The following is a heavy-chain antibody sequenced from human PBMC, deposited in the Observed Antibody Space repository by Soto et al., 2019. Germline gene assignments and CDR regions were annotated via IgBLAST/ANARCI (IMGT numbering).Heavy chain of an antibody. D-gene: IGHD6-13*01. V-gene: IGHV5-51*01. CDR1: GYSFTSYW. CDR3: ARHALGRRKGSSWYVSDYYYYRMDV. Sequence: GESLKISCKGSGYSFTSYWIGWVRQMPGKGLEWMGIIYPGDSDTRYSPSFQGQVTISADKSISTAYLQWSSLKASDTAMYYCARHALGRRKGSSWYVSDYYYYRMDVWGQGTTVTVSS. J-gene: IGHJ6*02. CDR2: IYPGDSDT.